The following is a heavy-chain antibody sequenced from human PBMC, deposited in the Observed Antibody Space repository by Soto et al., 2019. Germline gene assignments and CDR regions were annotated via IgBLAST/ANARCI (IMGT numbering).Heavy chain of an antibody. J-gene: IGHJ4*02. Sequence: SETLSLTXAVYGGSLSGYYWSWIRQPPGKGLEWIGEINHSGSTNYSPSLKSRVTILVDTSKNQFSLQLSSVTAADTAMYYCARGDFAWEPSTDYWGQGTLVTVSS. CDR1: GGSLSGYY. V-gene: IGHV4-34*01. CDR2: INHSGST. D-gene: IGHD3-3*01. CDR3: ARGDFAWEPSTDY.